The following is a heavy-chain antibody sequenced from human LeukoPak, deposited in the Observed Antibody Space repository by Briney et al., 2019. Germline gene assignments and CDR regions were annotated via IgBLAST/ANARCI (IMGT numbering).Heavy chain of an antibody. Sequence: LGESLKISCKGSGYSFTSYWIGWVRQMPGKGLEWMGIIYPGDSDTRYSPSFQGQVTISADESISTAYLQWSSLKASDTAMYYCAAQGSDSSSWYGALGYWGQGTLVTVSS. D-gene: IGHD6-13*01. CDR1: GYSFTSYW. CDR2: IYPGDSDT. CDR3: AAQGSDSSSWYGALGY. V-gene: IGHV5-51*01. J-gene: IGHJ4*02.